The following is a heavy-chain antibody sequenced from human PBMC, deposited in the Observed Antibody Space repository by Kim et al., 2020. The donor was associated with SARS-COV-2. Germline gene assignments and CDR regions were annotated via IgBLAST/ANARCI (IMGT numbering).Heavy chain of an antibody. CDR3: SRHYLGSAWHP. CDR2: VYYSGST. Sequence: SETLSLTCTVSGGSISGSRYYWGWIRQPPGKGLEWIGSVYYSGSTYYKPSLKSRVTISVDTSKDHFSLKLSSATAADSVIYYCSRHYLGSAWHPCGQGTL. V-gene: IGHV4-39*01. J-gene: IGHJ5*02. D-gene: IGHD1-1*01. CDR1: GGSISGSRYY.